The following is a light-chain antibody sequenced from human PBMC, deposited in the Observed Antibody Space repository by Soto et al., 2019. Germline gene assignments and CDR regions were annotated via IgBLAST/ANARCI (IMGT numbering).Light chain of an antibody. CDR2: AAS. CDR1: QSVSTNY. CDR3: QQYYTAQLT. J-gene: IGKJ3*01. Sequence: EIVLTQSPATLSLSPGERATLSCRASQSVSTNYLAWYRQRPGQAPGPLIYAASSRAPGISDRFSGSGSGTDFTLTISRLEPEDVAVYYCQQYYTAQLTFGPGTKVDIK. V-gene: IGKV3D-20*02.